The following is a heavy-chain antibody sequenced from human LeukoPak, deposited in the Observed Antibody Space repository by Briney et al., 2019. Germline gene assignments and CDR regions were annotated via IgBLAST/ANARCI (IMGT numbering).Heavy chain of an antibody. CDR1: GFTFSSYW. Sequence: GGSLRLSCAASGFTFSSYWMHWVRQAPGKGLVWVSRINSDGSSTSYADSVKGRFTISRGNAKNTLYLQMNSLRAEDTAVYYCARGDPTSGALWFGELLSPFDYWGQGTLVTVSS. J-gene: IGHJ4*02. CDR3: ARGDPTSGALWFGELLSPFDY. D-gene: IGHD3-10*01. V-gene: IGHV3-74*01. CDR2: INSDGSST.